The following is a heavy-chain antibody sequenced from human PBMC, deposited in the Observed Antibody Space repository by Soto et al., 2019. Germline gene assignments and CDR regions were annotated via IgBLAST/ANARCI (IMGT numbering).Heavy chain of an antibody. D-gene: IGHD4-17*01. J-gene: IGHJ4*02. Sequence: QVQLVQSGAEVKKPGASVKVSCKASGYTFTNYGINWVRQAPGQGLEWMGWISASNGNTNYAQRVQGRVTMPTDTSTSTAYMELRSLRSDDTAVYYCARSQRGDYEGCGYWGQGTLVTVSS. CDR1: GYTFTNYG. CDR3: ARSQRGDYEGCGY. CDR2: ISASNGNT. V-gene: IGHV1-18*01.